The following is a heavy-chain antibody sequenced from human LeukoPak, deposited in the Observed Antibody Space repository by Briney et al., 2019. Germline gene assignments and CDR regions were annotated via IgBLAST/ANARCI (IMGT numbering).Heavy chain of an antibody. J-gene: IGHJ4*02. CDR3: PRERYSGLTD. D-gene: IGHD1-26*01. CDR2: IRSKAYGGTT. Sequence: GGSLRLSCTASGFTFGDYAMSWVRQAPGKGLEWVGFIRSKAYGGTTEYAASVKGRFTISRDDSKSIAYLQMNSLKTEDTAVYYCPRERYSGLTDWGQGTLVTAS. CDR1: GFTFGDYA. V-gene: IGHV3-49*04.